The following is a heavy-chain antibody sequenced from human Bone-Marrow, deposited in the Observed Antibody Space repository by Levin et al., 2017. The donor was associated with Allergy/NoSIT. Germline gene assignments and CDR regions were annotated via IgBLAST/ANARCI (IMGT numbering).Heavy chain of an antibody. J-gene: IGHJ4*02. CDR3: AKDGTPTGYSSGWYFVY. CDR1: GFTFSSYA. CDR2: ISGSGGST. D-gene: IGHD6-19*01. Sequence: GESLKISCAASGFTFSSYAMSWVRQAPGKGLEWVSAISGSGGSTYYADSVKGRFTISRDNSKNTLYLQMNSLRAEDTAVYYCAKDGTPTGYSSGWYFVYWGQGTLVTVSS. V-gene: IGHV3-23*01.